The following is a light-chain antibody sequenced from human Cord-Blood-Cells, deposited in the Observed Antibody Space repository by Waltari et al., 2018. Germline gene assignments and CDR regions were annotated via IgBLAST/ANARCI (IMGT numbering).Light chain of an antibody. CDR3: NSRDSSGNHVV. CDR2: GKN. CDR1: SPRSYY. V-gene: IGLV3-19*01. Sequence: SSELTTDPAVSVALGQKVRITCQGDSPRSYYVSWYQQKPGQATGLVIYGKNNRPSGIPDRFSGSSSGNTASLTITGAQAEDEADYYCNSRDSSGNHVVFGGGTKLTVL. J-gene: IGLJ2*01.